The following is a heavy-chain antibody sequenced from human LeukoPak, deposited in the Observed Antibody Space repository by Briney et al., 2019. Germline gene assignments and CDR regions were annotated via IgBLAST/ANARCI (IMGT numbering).Heavy chain of an antibody. Sequence: ASVKVSCKASGYTFTNYYMHWVRQAPGQGLEWMGIINPSGGSTSYAQKFQGRVTMTRDTSTSTVYMELGSLRSEGTAVYYCARGSATGYFDYWGQGTLVTVSS. V-gene: IGHV1-46*01. CDR2: INPSGGST. D-gene: IGHD6-13*01. J-gene: IGHJ4*02. CDR1: GYTFTNYY. CDR3: ARGSATGYFDY.